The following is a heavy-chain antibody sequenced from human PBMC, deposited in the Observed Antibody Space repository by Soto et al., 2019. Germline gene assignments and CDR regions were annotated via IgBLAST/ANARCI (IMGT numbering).Heavy chain of an antibody. CDR2: INPSGGST. CDR3: ARYYDFWSGYYMRDSYNWLDP. J-gene: IGHJ5*02. Sequence: GASVKVSCKASGYTFTSYCMHWVRQAPGQGLEWMGIINPSGGSTSYAQKFQGRVTMTRDTSTSTVYMELSSLRSEDTAVHYCARYYDFWSGYYMRDSYNWLDPWGQGTLVTVSS. D-gene: IGHD3-3*01. V-gene: IGHV1-46*01. CDR1: GYTFTSYC.